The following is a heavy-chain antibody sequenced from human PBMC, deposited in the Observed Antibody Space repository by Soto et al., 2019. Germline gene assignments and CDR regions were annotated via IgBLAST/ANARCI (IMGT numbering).Heavy chain of an antibody. J-gene: IGHJ6*02. CDR2: ISAYNGNT. Sequence: GASVKVSCKASGYTFASYGISWVRQAPGQGLEWMGWISAYNGNTNYAQKLQGRVTMTRDTSASTAYMELSSLRSEDTAVYYCASSSSPSYYYYGMDVWGQGTTVTVSS. CDR3: ASSSSPSYYYYGMDV. CDR1: GYTFASYG. D-gene: IGHD6-6*01. V-gene: IGHV1-18*01.